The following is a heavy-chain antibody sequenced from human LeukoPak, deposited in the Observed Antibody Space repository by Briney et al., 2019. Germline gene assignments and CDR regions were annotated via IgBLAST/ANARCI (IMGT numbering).Heavy chain of an antibody. CDR1: GGSISSGDYY. J-gene: IGHJ6*02. CDR2: IYYSGST. CDR3: ASETPEGGGMDV. V-gene: IGHV4-30-4*01. D-gene: IGHD4-23*01. Sequence: PSETQSLTCTVSGGSISSGDYYWSWIRQPPGKGLEWIGYIYYSGSTYYNPSLKSRVTISVDTSKNQFSLKLSSVTAADTAVYYCASETPEGGGMDVWGQGTTVTVSS.